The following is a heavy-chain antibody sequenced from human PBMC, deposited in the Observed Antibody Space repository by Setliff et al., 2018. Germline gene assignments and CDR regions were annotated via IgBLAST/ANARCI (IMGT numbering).Heavy chain of an antibody. J-gene: IGHJ6*03. CDR3: AKVDTGYIMTRVNTWQYYFYMDV. V-gene: IGHV4-39*01. CDR1: GGSLSSGSQY. Sequence: SETLSLTCSVLGGSLSSGSQYWAWIRQPPGKGLEWIGNINYSGSTYYSPSVKSRVTMSVDASKNQVSLKMTSVTAEDTAVYYCAKVDTGYIMTRVNTWQYYFYMDVWGRGTTVTVSS. CDR2: INYSGST. D-gene: IGHD4-4*01.